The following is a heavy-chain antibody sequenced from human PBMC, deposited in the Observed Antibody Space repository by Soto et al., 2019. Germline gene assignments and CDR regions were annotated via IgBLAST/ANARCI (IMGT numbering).Heavy chain of an antibody. Sequence: PGGSLRLSCAASGFTFNSYVMTWVRQAPGKGLEWVSSITAAGDSAYYAGSVKGRFTMSRDNSKNTLYPQMNSLRAEDAAVYHCVKDRPRSGSQSWGQGTLVTVSS. CDR1: GFTFNSYV. D-gene: IGHD3-10*01. CDR2: ITAAGDSA. CDR3: VKDRPRSGSQS. V-gene: IGHV3-23*01. J-gene: IGHJ5*02.